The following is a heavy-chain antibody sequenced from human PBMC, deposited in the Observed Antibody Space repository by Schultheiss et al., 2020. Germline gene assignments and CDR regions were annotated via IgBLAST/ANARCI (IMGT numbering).Heavy chain of an antibody. J-gene: IGHJ5*02. CDR3: ARDPYSSSWPPSNWFDP. CDR1: GFTFSSYA. V-gene: IGHV3-30*01. Sequence: GSPRLSCAASGFTFSSYAMHWVRQAPGKGLEWVAVISYDGSNKYYADSVKGRFTISRDNSKNTLYLQMNSLRAEDTAVYYCARDPYSSSWPPSNWFDPWGQGTLVTVSS. D-gene: IGHD6-13*01. CDR2: ISYDGSNK.